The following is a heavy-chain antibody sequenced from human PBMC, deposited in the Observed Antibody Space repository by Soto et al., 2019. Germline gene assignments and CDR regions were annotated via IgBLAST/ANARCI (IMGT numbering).Heavy chain of an antibody. CDR1: GYSFTSYW. CDR3: ERLNTAMVTLNYYYGMDV. Sequence: GESLKISCKGSGYSFTSYWIGWVRQMPGKGLEWMGIIYPGDSDTRYSPSFQGQVTISADKSISTAYLQWSSLKASDTAMYYCERLNTAMVTLNYYYGMDVWGQGTTVTVSS. V-gene: IGHV5-51*01. D-gene: IGHD5-18*01. CDR2: IYPGDSDT. J-gene: IGHJ6*02.